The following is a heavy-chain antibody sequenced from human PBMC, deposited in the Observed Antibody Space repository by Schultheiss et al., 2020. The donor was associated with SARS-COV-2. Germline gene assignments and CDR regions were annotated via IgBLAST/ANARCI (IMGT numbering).Heavy chain of an antibody. D-gene: IGHD1-1*01. V-gene: IGHV4-30-2*01. J-gene: IGHJ5*02. CDR2: IYHSGST. CDR1: GGSISSGGYS. Sequence: SETLSLTCAVSGGSISSGGYSWSWIRQPPGKGLEWIGYIYHSGSTNYNPSLKSRVTISVDTSKNQFSLKLSSVTAADTAVYYCARLQLERLWFDPWGQGTLVTVSS. CDR3: ARLQLERLWFDP.